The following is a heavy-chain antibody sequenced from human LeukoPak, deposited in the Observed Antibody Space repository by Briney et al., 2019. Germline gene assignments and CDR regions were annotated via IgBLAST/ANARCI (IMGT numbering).Heavy chain of an antibody. Sequence: GGSLRLSCAASGFTFSRYWMHWVRQAPGKGLVWVSAIHSDGRNTRYADSVKGRFTISRDNAKNTLDLQMNSLRVEDTAVYYCARPWGDSTNFDPWGQGTLVTVSS. J-gene: IGHJ5*02. D-gene: IGHD4/OR15-4a*01. V-gene: IGHV3-74*01. CDR3: ARPWGDSTNFDP. CDR1: GFTFSRYW. CDR2: IHSDGRNT.